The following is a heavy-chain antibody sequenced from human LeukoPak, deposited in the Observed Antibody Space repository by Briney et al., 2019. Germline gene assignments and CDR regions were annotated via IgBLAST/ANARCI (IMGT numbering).Heavy chain of an antibody. V-gene: IGHV3-21*06. D-gene: IGHD6-19*01. J-gene: IGHJ6*03. CDR3: AREPGSGVAGYYNYYMDV. CDR1: GFTFSSYS. Sequence: GSLRLSCAASGFTFSSYSMNWVRQAPGKGLEWVSSISSSSNYIYYADSVKGRFTISRDNAKNSLYLQMDSLRAEDTAVYYCAREPGSGVAGYYNYYMDVWGKGTTVTVSS. CDR2: ISSSSNYI.